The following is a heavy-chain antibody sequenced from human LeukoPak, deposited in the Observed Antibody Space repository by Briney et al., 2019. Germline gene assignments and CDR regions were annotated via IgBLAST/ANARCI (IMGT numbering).Heavy chain of an antibody. CDR2: INGDGSET. CDR1: GFTFSRDW. J-gene: IGHJ4*02. Sequence: GGSLRLSCVVSGFTFSRDWMGWVRQAPGKGLEWVANINGDGSETYYVDSLRGRFTISRDDAKNSLYLQMNSLRDEDTAVYYCARDLTYYYDSSGYYYSRGYFDYWGQGTLVTVSS. D-gene: IGHD3-22*01. V-gene: IGHV3-7*04. CDR3: ARDLTYYYDSSGYYYSRGYFDY.